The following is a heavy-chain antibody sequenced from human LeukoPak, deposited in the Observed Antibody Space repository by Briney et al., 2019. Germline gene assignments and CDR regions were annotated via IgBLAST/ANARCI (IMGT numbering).Heavy chain of an antibody. J-gene: IGHJ2*01. D-gene: IGHD6-19*01. Sequence: GASVKVSCKASGYTFTVFYMHWVRQAPGQGLEWMGSINPNTGVTFYAQNFQGRVSLTRDTSISTAYMELTSLRSDDTAVYFCARDLGQWLPHWNFDLWGRGTLVTVSS. CDR3: ARDLGQWLPHWNFDL. CDR2: INPNTGVT. V-gene: IGHV1-2*02. CDR1: GYTFTVFY.